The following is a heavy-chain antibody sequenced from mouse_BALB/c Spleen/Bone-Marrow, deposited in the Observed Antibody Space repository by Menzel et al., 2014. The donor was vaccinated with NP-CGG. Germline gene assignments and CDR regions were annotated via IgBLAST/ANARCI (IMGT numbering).Heavy chain of an antibody. CDR2: INPESSTI. Sequence: VQLKQSGDGLVQPGGSLKLSCAASGFDFRRYWMSWVRQAPGKGLEWIGEINPESSTINYTPSLKGKFIISRDNAKNTLYLQMSKVRSEDTALYYCARLGYYGYFVDWGQGTTLTVSS. V-gene: IGHV4-1*02. CDR3: ARLGYYGYFVD. J-gene: IGHJ2*01. CDR1: GFDFRRYW. D-gene: IGHD1-1*01.